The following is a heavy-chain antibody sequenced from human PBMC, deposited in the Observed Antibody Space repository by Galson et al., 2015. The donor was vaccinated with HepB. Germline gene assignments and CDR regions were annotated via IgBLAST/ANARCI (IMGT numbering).Heavy chain of an antibody. D-gene: IGHD3-3*01. V-gene: IGHV7-4-1*02. CDR2: MNTNTGKP. Sequence: SVKVSCKASGYTFTDYVVNWVRQAPGQGLEWMGWMNTNTGKPTYAPGFAGRVVFSLYTSVTTAYLQISSLETDDTAVYSCAGSPLRFLDWLPYYDYYYMDVWGEGTTVTVSS. CDR1: GYTFTDYV. J-gene: IGHJ6*03. CDR3: AGSPLRFLDWLPYYDYYYMDV.